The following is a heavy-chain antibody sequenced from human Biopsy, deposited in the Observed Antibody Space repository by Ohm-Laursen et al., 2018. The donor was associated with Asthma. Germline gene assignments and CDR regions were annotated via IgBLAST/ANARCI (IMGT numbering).Heavy chain of an antibody. Sequence: TLSLTCTVSYGSITSGGYYWTWIRQHPGKGLEWIGFIYYSGSTYYNPSLKSRVSISIDTSKNQFSLKLSSVTAADTAVYYCARDRGIAAAGTEFDYWGQGTLVTVSS. D-gene: IGHD6-13*01. CDR2: IYYSGST. CDR1: YGSITSGGYY. CDR3: ARDRGIAAAGTEFDY. V-gene: IGHV4-31*03. J-gene: IGHJ4*02.